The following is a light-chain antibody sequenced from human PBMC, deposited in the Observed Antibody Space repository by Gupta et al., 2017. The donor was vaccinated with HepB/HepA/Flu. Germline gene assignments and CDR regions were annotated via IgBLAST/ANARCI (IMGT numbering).Light chain of an antibody. J-gene: IGLJ2*01. CDR3: QSADSSGNTVV. Sequence: SYELTQPPSVSVSPGQTARITCSGDALPKQYAYWYQQKPGQAPVLVIYKDSERPSGIPERFSGSSSGTTVTLTISGVQAEEEADYYCQSADSSGNTVVFGGGTKLTVL. CDR1: ALPKQY. V-gene: IGLV3-25*02. CDR2: KDS.